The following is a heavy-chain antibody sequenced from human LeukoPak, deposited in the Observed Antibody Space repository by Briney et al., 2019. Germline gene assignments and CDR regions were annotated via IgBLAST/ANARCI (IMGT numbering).Heavy chain of an antibody. D-gene: IGHD3-22*01. CDR2: IKQDGTEK. CDR3: AGGRGWLVDY. V-gene: IGHV3-7*01. J-gene: IGHJ4*03. CDR1: GFTFNKYP. Sequence: PGGSLRLSCAVSGFTFNKYPMNWVRQAPGRGLEWVANIKQDGTEKLYVDSVKGRFTISRDNAKNSLYLQMNSLRAEDTAVYFCAGGRGWLVDYWGQGTLVAVSS.